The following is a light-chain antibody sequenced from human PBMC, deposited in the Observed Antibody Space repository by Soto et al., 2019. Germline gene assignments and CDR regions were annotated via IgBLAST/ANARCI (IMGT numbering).Light chain of an antibody. Sequence: DIQMTQSPSSLSASVGDRVTITCRASQSISSYLSWFQQKPGKAPKLLIYAASRLQTGVPSRFSGSGSWTDFTITISSLQPEDFSTYYCQQSYSAPPRTFGQGTKVEIK. CDR1: QSISSY. CDR3: QQSYSAPPRT. V-gene: IGKV1-39*01. J-gene: IGKJ1*01. CDR2: AAS.